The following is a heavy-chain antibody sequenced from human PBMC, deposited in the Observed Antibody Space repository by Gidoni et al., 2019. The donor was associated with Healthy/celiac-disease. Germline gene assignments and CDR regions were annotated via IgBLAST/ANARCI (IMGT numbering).Heavy chain of an antibody. CDR3: ARDGYCSGGSCYWAWYFDL. J-gene: IGHJ2*01. Sequence: QVQLQESGPGLVKPSQTLSLTSTVSGGSISSGSYDWSWIRQPAGKGLEWIGRIYTSGSTNYNPSLKSRVTISVDTSKNQFSLKLSSVTAADTAVYYCARDGYCSGGSCYWAWYFDLWGRGTLVTVSS. V-gene: IGHV4-61*02. CDR2: IYTSGST. D-gene: IGHD2-15*01. CDR1: GGSISSGSYD.